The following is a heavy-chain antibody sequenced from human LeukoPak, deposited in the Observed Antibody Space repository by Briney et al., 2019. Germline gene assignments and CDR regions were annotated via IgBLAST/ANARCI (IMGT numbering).Heavy chain of an antibody. J-gene: IGHJ4*02. CDR1: GGSISSSSYY. Sequence: PSETLSLTCTVSGGSISSSSYYWGWIRQPPGKGLEWIGSIYYSGSTYYNPSLKSRVTISVDTSKNQFSLKLSSLTAADTAVYYCARLYSGSYLGRLGYYFDYWGQGTLVTVSS. CDR2: IYYSGST. D-gene: IGHD1-26*01. V-gene: IGHV4-39*01. CDR3: ARLYSGSYLGRLGYYFDY.